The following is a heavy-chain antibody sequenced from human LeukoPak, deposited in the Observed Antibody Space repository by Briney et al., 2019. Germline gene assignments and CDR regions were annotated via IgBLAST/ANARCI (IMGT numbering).Heavy chain of an antibody. CDR3: ARDKGDYGGNPGFDY. J-gene: IGHJ4*02. CDR2: IYYSGST. V-gene: IGHV4-59*01. Sequence: SETLSLTCTVSGGSISSYYWSWIRQPPGKGLEWIGYIYYSGSTNYNPSLKSRVTISVDTSKNQFSLKLSSVTAADTAVYYCARDKGDYGGNPGFDYWGQGTLVTVSS. CDR1: GGSISSYY. D-gene: IGHD4-23*01.